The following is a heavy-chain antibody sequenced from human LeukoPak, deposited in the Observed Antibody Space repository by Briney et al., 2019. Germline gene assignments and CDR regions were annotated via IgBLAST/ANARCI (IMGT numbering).Heavy chain of an antibody. CDR3: AKGGSSSSADPYYYYYYMDV. J-gene: IGHJ6*03. CDR1: GFTFSSYD. Sequence: GGSLRLSCAASGFTFSSYDMHWVRQAPGKGLEWVAFIRYDGSNTYYADSVKGRFTISRDNSKNTLYLQMNSLRAEDTAVYYCAKGGSSSSADPYYYYYYMDVWGKGTTVTVSS. V-gene: IGHV3-30*02. CDR2: IRYDGSNT. D-gene: IGHD6-6*01.